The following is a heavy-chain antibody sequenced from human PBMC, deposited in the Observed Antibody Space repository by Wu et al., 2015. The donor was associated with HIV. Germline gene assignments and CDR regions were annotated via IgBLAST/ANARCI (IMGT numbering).Heavy chain of an antibody. CDR2: FDPEDDKT. D-gene: IGHD2-8*02. V-gene: IGHV1-24*01. Sequence: HVQLEQSGAVVRKPGASVRVSCKVSEYSLMKLSIHWVRQSPGRGLEWMGGFDPEDDKTIYVQRFQSRVAMTEDTSTDTAYLDLKTLRSDDTAIFFCAAFPRDIWSTGLPYWGQGTLVTVSS. CDR1: EYSLMKLS. J-gene: IGHJ1*01. CDR3: AAFPRDIWSTGLPY.